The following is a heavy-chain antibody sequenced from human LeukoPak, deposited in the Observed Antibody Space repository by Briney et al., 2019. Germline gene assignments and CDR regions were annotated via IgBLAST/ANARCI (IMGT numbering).Heavy chain of an antibody. CDR2: IKQDGSET. CDR1: GFTFSNYW. V-gene: IGHV3-7*01. J-gene: IGHJ4*02. D-gene: IGHD1-7*01. CDR3: ARAGMTGTPDY. Sequence: PGGSLRLSCEASGFTFSNYWMSWVRQAPGKGLEWVANIKQDGSETYYADSVKGRFTLSRDNARNSLYLQMNYVGVDDTAVYYCARAGMTGTPDYWGQGTLVTVSS.